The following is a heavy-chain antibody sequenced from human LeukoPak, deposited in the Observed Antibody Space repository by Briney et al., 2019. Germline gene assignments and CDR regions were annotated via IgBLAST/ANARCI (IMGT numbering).Heavy chain of an antibody. CDR2: ISYDGSNK. Sequence: GGSLRLSCAASGFTFSSYWMHWVRQAPGKGLEWVAIISYDGSNKYYADSVKDRFTISRDNSKNTLYLQMNSLRPEDTAVYYCARGGSGSYYYYYYYMDVWGIGTTVTVSS. J-gene: IGHJ6*03. D-gene: IGHD3-10*01. CDR3: ARGGSGSYYYYYYYMDV. CDR1: GFTFSSYW. V-gene: IGHV3-30-3*01.